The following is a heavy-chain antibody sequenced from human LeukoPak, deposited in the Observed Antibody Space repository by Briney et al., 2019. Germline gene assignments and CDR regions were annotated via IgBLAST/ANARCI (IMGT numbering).Heavy chain of an antibody. Sequence: PGGSLRLSCAASGFTFSSYGMHWVRQAPGKGLEWVTFIRYDGSNKYYADSVKGRFTISRDNSKNTLYLQMNSLRAEDTAIYYGAKDLTTVTSQGDFWGQGTLVTVSS. CDR1: GFTFSSYG. V-gene: IGHV3-30*02. J-gene: IGHJ4*02. CDR3: AKDLTTVTSQGDF. D-gene: IGHD4-17*01. CDR2: IRYDGSNK.